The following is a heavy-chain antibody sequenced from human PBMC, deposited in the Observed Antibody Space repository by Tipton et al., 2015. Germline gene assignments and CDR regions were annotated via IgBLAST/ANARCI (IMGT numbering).Heavy chain of an antibody. V-gene: IGHV1-18*04. J-gene: IGHJ4*02. CDR3: ARLTVMVSGPPDY. CDR2: ISAYSGNT. CDR1: GGTFSNYA. D-gene: IGHD2-8*01. Sequence: QLVQSGAEVKKPGSSVKVSCKASGGTFSNYAINWVRQAPGQGLEWMGWISAYSGNTNYAEKFQGRVTMTTDTSTSTAYMELRSLRSDDTAVYYCARLTVMVSGPPDYWGQGILVTVSS.